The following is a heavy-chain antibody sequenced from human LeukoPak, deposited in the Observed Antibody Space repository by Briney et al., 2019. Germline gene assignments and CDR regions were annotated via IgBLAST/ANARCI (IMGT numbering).Heavy chain of an antibody. CDR1: GFTFSSYS. D-gene: IGHD3-22*01. CDR3: ARDQAWLLPHYFDC. V-gene: IGHV3-48*01. J-gene: IGHJ4*02. Sequence: GRSLRLSCAASGFTFSSYSMNWVRQAPGKGQEWGSYISSSGSALYYADSVKGRFTISRDNAKNSLYLQMNSLRAEDTAIYYCARDQAWLLPHYFDCWGQGSLVTASS. CDR2: ISSSGSAL.